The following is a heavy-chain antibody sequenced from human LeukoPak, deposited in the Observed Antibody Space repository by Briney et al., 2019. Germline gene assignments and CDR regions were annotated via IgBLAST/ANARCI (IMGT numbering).Heavy chain of an antibody. J-gene: IGHJ3*02. CDR1: GGSISSSNFY. V-gene: IGHV4-39*07. Sequence: PSETLYLTWNVSGGSISSSNFYWGWIRQPPGKGLEWIGSLYYSGSTNYNPSLKSRVTISVDTSKNQFSLKLSSVTAADTAVYYCARGPPRYYGPHRGGAFDIWGQGTMVTVSS. CDR3: ARGPPRYYGPHRGGAFDI. D-gene: IGHD3-22*01. CDR2: LYYSGST.